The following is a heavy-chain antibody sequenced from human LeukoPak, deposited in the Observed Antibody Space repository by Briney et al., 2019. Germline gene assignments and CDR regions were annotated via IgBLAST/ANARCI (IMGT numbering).Heavy chain of an antibody. CDR2: ISSSGSTI. Sequence: GGSLRLSCAASGFTFSSYAMSWIRQAPGKGLEWVSYISSSGSTIYYADSVKGRFTISRDNAKNSLYLQMNSLRAEDTAVYYCARVVPAAREADAFDIWGQGTMVTVSS. CDR1: GFTFSSYA. V-gene: IGHV3-11*04. D-gene: IGHD2-2*01. J-gene: IGHJ3*02. CDR3: ARVVPAAREADAFDI.